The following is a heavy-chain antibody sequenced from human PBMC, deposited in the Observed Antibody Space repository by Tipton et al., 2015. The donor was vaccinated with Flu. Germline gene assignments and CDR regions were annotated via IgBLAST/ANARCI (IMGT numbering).Heavy chain of an antibody. CDR2: IYYSGST. CDR1: GGSISSGGYY. CDR3: ARGFGSNYYYYGMDV. Sequence: LRLSCTVSGGSISSGGYYWSWIRQHPGKGLEWIGYIYYSGSTYYNPSLKSRVTISVDTSKNQFSLKLSSVTAADTAVYYCARGFGSNYYYYGMDVWGQGTTVTVSS. D-gene: IGHD3-16*01. V-gene: IGHV4-31*02. J-gene: IGHJ6*02.